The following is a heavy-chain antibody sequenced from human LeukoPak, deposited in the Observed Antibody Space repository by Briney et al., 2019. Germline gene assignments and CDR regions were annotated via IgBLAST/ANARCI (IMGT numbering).Heavy chain of an antibody. CDR2: ISSSSTYI. Sequence: GGSLRLSCAASGFTFSTYTINWVRQAPGKGLEWVSSISSSSTYIYYADSVKGRFTISRDNAKHSLYLQMNSLRAEDTAVYYCARERGSYSVDYWGQGTLVTVSS. D-gene: IGHD3-10*01. CDR3: ARERGSYSVDY. J-gene: IGHJ4*02. CDR1: GFTFSTYT. V-gene: IGHV3-21*01.